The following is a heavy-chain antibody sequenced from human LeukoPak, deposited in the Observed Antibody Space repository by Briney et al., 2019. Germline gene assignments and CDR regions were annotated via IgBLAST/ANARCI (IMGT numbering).Heavy chain of an antibody. CDR1: GCTFSSYA. CDR2: IIPILGIA. CDR3: ARTDYYGSGSHDAFDI. V-gene: IGHV1-69*04. D-gene: IGHD3-10*01. Sequence: SVKVSCKASGCTFSSYAISWVRQAPGQGLEWMGRIIPILGIANYAQKFQGRVTITADKSTSTAYMELSSLRSEDTAVYYCARTDYYGSGSHDAFDIWGQGTMVTVSS. J-gene: IGHJ3*02.